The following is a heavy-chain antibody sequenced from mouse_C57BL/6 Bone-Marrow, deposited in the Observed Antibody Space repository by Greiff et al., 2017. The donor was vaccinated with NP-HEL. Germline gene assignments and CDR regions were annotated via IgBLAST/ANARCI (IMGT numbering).Heavy chain of an antibody. CDR1: GYTFTGYW. D-gene: IGHD1-1*01. J-gene: IGHJ1*03. CDR2: ILPGSGST. CDR3: ARNYYGSFWYFDV. Sequence: QVQLKESGAELMKPGASVKLSCKATGYTFTGYWIEWVKQRPGHGLEWIGEILPGSGSTHYTEQFKGKATFTADTSSNTAYMQHSSLTTEDSAINYCARNYYGSFWYFDVWGTGTTVTVSS. V-gene: IGHV1-9*01.